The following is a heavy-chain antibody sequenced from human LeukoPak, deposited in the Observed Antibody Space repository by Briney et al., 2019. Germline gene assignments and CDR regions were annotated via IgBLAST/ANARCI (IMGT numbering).Heavy chain of an antibody. CDR3: ARVIDEVAGTGSNWFDP. J-gene: IGHJ5*02. Sequence: SQTLSLTCAISGDSVSSNSAAWNWMRQSPSRGLEWLGRTYYRSRWYNDYAVSVQSRITINPDTSKNQFSLQLNSVTPEDTAVYYCARVIDEVAGTGSNWFDPWGQGTLVTVSS. V-gene: IGHV6-1*01. D-gene: IGHD6-19*01. CDR1: GDSVSSNSAA. CDR2: TYYRSRWYN.